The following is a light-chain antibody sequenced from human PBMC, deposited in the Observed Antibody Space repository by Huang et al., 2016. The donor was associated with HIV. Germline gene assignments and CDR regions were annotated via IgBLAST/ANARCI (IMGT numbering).Light chain of an antibody. V-gene: IGKV3-15*01. CDR1: QSVRNN. CDR3: HQYNNWPQT. CDR2: GAS. Sequence: EIVVTQSPATLSVSPGERATLSCRASQSVRNNLAWYQQKPGQAPRLLIYGASTRATGTPDRFSGSGSGTGFTLSISSLQSEDFAVYFCHQYNNWPQTFGGGTKVEIK. J-gene: IGKJ4*01.